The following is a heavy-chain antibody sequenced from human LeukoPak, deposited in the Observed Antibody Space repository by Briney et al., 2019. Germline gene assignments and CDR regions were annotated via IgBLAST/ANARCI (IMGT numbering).Heavy chain of an antibody. CDR1: GYSFTNYW. D-gene: IGHD2-2*01. J-gene: IGHJ4*02. Sequence: GESLKISCKGSGYSFTNYWIGWVRQMPGKGLEWMGIIYPGDSDTRYSPSFQGQVTISADKSISTAYLQWSSLKASDTAMYYCARQLRYCSSTSCYSYYFDYWGQGTLVTVSS. CDR3: ARQLRYCSSTSCYSYYFDY. V-gene: IGHV5-51*01. CDR2: IYPGDSDT.